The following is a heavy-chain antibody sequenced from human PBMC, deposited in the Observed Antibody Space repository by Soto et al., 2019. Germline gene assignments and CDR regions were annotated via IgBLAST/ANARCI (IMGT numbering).Heavy chain of an antibody. CDR2: ISYDGNHK. V-gene: IGHV3-30*18. CDR1: GFTLSSYG. Sequence: GGSLRLACAASGFTLSSYGINWIRQAPGKGLEWVAVISYDGNHKYYADSVEGRFTISRDNSKNTLYLQMNSLRAEDTAVYYCAKDDLTNYGMDVWGQGTTVTVSS. J-gene: IGHJ6*02. CDR3: AKDDLTNYGMDV.